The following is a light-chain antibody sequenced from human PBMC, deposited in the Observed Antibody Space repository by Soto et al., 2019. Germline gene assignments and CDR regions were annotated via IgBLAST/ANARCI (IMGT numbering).Light chain of an antibody. V-gene: IGKV3-20*01. Sequence: EIVLTQSPGTLSLSPGERATLSCRASQSFSSSCLAWYQQKPGQAPRLVIYGASTRATGIPDRFSGSGSGTDFTLTISRLEPEDFALYFCQQYCTSPITFGQGTRLEIK. CDR3: QQYCTSPIT. CDR1: QSFSSSC. J-gene: IGKJ5*01. CDR2: GAS.